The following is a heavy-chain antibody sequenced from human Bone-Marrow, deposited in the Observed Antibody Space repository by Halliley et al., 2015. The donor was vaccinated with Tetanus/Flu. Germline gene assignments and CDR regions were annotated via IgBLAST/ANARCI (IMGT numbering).Heavy chain of an antibody. CDR3: ARNLQTGETAS. CDR2: IYYSGST. V-gene: IGHV4-59*01. CDR1: GASIHNYY. D-gene: IGHD1-7*01. Sequence: LSLTCSVSGASIHNYYWSWIRQSPGKGLEWIGYIYYSGSTTYNPSLKSRVTISVDASKNQFSLNLTSVTAADTAVYYCARNLQTGETASWGQGSLVTVSS. J-gene: IGHJ5*02.